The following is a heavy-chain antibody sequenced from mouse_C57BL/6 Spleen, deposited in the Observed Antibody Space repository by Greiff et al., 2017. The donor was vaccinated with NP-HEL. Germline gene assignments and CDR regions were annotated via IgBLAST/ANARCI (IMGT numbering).Heavy chain of an antibody. J-gene: IGHJ2*01. Sequence: EVQLVESGGDLVKPGGSLKLSCAASGFTFSSYGMSWVRQTPDKRLEWVATISSGGSYTYYPDSVKGRFTISRDNAKNTLYLQMSSLKSEDTAMYYCARHGGLLRLYFDYWGQGTTLTVSS. D-gene: IGHD2-3*01. CDR3: ARHGGLLRLYFDY. CDR1: GFTFSSYG. V-gene: IGHV5-6*01. CDR2: ISSGGSYT.